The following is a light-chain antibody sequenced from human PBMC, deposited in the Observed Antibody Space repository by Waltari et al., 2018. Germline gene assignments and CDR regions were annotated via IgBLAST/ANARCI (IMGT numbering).Light chain of an antibody. CDR2: SLS. J-gene: IGKJ1*01. CDR3: HQYGSPGWT. Sequence: DIVLTQSPGTLSLSPGERASLSCRASQSVSSGYLAWYQQKAGQAPRLLIYSLSSRATGIPDRFSGSGSGTDFTLSISRLEPEDFAVYYCHQYGSPGWTFSQGTKVEIK. V-gene: IGKV3-20*01. CDR1: QSVSSGY.